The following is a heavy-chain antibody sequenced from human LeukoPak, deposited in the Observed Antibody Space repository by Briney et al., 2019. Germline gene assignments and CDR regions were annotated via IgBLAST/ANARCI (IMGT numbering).Heavy chain of an antibody. V-gene: IGHV4-31*03. Sequence: SETLSLTCTVSGGSVSSGGYYWTWIRQHPGKGLEWIGYIYYSGSTYYNPSLKSRVTISVDRSKNQFSLKLSSVTAADMAVYYCARAPPYGDYSFFDYWGQGTLVTVSS. CDR2: IYYSGST. D-gene: IGHD4-17*01. CDR3: ARAPPYGDYSFFDY. CDR1: GGSVSSGGYY. J-gene: IGHJ4*02.